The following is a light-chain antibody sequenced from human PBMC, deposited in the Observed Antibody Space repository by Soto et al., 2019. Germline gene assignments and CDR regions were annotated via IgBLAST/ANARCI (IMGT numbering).Light chain of an antibody. Sequence: QSALTQPASVSGSPGQSITISCTGTSSDVGGYNYVSWYQQHPGKAPKLMIYDVSNRPLGVSNRFSGSKSGNTASLTISGLQAEDEADYYCSSYTSSSTPLVFGTGTKLTVL. CDR2: DVS. CDR1: SSDVGGYNY. V-gene: IGLV2-14*01. J-gene: IGLJ1*01. CDR3: SSYTSSSTPLV.